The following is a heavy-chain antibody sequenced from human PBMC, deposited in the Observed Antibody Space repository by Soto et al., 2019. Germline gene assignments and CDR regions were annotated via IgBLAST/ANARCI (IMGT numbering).Heavy chain of an antibody. J-gene: IGHJ4*02. Sequence: GGSLRLSCAASGFTFSSYAMSWVRQAPGKGLEWVSAISGSGGSTYYADSVKGRFTISRDNSKNTLYLQMNCLRAEDTAVYYCANGIVGATDGYFDYWGQGTLVTVSS. D-gene: IGHD1-26*01. CDR1: GFTFSSYA. CDR2: ISGSGGST. V-gene: IGHV3-23*01. CDR3: ANGIVGATDGYFDY.